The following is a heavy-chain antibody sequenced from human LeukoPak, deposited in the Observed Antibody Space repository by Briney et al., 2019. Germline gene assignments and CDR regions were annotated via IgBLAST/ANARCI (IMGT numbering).Heavy chain of an antibody. CDR3: ARDPGEEDTLGYLAVPIYY. CDR2: ISAYNGNT. D-gene: IGHD3-3*01. Sequence: GASVKVSCKASGYTFTSYGISWVRQAPGQGLEWMGWISAYNGNTNYAQKLQGRVTMTTDTSTSTAYMELRSLRSDDTAVYYCARDPGEEDTLGYLAVPIYYWGQGTLVTVSS. CDR1: GYTFTSYG. J-gene: IGHJ4*02. V-gene: IGHV1-18*01.